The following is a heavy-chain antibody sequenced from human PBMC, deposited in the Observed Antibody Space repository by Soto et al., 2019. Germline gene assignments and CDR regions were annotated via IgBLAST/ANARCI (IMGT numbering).Heavy chain of an antibody. CDR1: GFTFSSYG. V-gene: IGHV3-33*01. CDR3: ARGASVLRFLEWLIVESWFDP. J-gene: IGHJ5*02. D-gene: IGHD3-3*01. CDR2: IWYDGSNK. Sequence: QVQLVESGGGVVQPGRSLRLSCAASGFTFSSYGMHWVRQAPGKGLEWVAVIWYDGSNKYYADSVKGRFTISRDNSKNTLYLQMNSLRAEDTAVYYCARGASVLRFLEWLIVESWFDPWGQGTLVTVSS.